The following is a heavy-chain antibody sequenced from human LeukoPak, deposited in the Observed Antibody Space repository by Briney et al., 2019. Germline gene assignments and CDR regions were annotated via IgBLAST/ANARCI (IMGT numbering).Heavy chain of an antibody. J-gene: IGHJ4*02. Sequence: ASVKVSCKTSGYTFTGFYIHWVRQAPGQGLEWVGWINPTSGRSNSAQKFQGRVTMTRDTSISTAYMELGSLRSDDTAIYYCARDRPLDRDDHPDYWGQGTLVTVSS. CDR2: INPTSGRS. V-gene: IGHV1-2*02. CDR3: ARDRPLDRDDHPDY. D-gene: IGHD2-2*03. CDR1: GYTFTGFY.